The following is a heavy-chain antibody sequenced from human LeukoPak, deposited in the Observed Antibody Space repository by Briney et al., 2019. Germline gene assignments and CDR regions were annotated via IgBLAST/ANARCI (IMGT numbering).Heavy chain of an antibody. CDR3: ARDSRALNYDFWSGRAYYFDY. CDR1: RFTFSSYW. J-gene: IGHJ4*02. V-gene: IGHV3-74*03. D-gene: IGHD3-3*01. CDR2: ISSDGSST. Sequence: QPGGSLRLSCITSRFTFSSYWMHWVRQAPGKGLVWVSRISSDGSSTVYADSVRGRFTISRDNAKNTLYLQMNSLRAEDTAVYYCARDSRALNYDFWSGRAYYFDYWGQGTLVTVSS.